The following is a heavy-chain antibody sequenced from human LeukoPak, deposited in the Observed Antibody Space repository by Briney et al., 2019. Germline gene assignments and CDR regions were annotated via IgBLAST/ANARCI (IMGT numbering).Heavy chain of an antibody. D-gene: IGHD3-10*01. V-gene: IGHV3-33*01. CDR3: ARAKYYGSGSYRYYYYGMDV. CDR1: GFTFSSYG. CDR2: IWYDGSNK. Sequence: GGSLRLSCAASGFTFSSYGMHWVRLAPGKGPEWVAVIWYDGSNKYYADSVKGRFTISRDNSKNTLYLQMNSLRAEDTAVYYCARAKYYGSGSYRYYYYGMDVWGQRDHGHRLL. J-gene: IGHJ6*01.